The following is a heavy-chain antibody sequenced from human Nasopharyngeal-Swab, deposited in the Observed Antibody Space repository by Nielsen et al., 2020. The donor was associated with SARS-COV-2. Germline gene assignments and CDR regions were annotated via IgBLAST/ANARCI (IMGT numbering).Heavy chain of an antibody. J-gene: IGHJ5*02. V-gene: IGHV1-46*01. Sequence: WVRQAPGQGLEWMGIIKPGGGSARYSQNFQGRVTMTRDTSTSTVYMELSSLRSEDTAVYYCARGGDPREVVAATDCFDPWGQGTLVTVSS. CDR3: ARGGDPREVVAATDCFDP. D-gene: IGHD2-15*01. CDR2: IKPGGGSA.